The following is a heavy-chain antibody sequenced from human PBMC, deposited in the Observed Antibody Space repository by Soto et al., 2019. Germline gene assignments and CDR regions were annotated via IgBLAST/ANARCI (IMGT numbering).Heavy chain of an antibody. CDR2: INGDGSYT. Sequence: EVQLVESGGGLVQPGGSLRLSCAASGFTFSTYWMHWVRQAPEKGLLWVSHINGDGSYTDFADSVKGRFTISRDNAKNTVYLQMQSLRXEDXXVYFCVRTWHGFDIWGPGTMVTVSS. CDR3: VRTWHGFDI. V-gene: IGHV3-74*01. J-gene: IGHJ3*02. CDR1: GFTFSTYW.